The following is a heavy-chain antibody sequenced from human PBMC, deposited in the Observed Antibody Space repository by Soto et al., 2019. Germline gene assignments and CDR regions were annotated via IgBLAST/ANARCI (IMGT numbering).Heavy chain of an antibody. J-gene: IGHJ6*02. CDR2: IIPIFGTA. Sequence: SVKVSCKASGGTFSSYAISWVRQAPGQGLEWMGGIIPIFGTANYAQKFQGRVTITADESTSTAYMELSSLRSEDTAVYYCARDRRQGIAVAGADYYYYGMDVWGQGTTVTVSS. D-gene: IGHD6-19*01. CDR3: ARDRRQGIAVAGADYYYYGMDV. CDR1: GGTFSSYA. V-gene: IGHV1-69*13.